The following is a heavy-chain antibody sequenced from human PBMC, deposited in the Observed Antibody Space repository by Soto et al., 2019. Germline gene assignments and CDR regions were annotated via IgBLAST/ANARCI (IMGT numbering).Heavy chain of an antibody. CDR1: GFTFSSYW. CDR3: AKGYYYYDSSGYPH. J-gene: IGHJ4*02. V-gene: IGHV3-74*01. D-gene: IGHD3-22*01. CDR2: IKSKSDGSST. Sequence: GSLRLSCAASGFTFSSYWMSWVRQAPGKGLEWVGRIKSKSDGSSTDYADSVRDRFTIYRDNVENTLYLQMNSLRADDTAVYYCAKGYYYYDSSGYPHWGQGTLVTVSS.